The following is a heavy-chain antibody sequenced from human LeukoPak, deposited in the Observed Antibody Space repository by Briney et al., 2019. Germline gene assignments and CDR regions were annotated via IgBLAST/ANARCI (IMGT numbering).Heavy chain of an antibody. CDR3: ARLMVGSNYDYVWGSYRPPYYYYYMDV. V-gene: IGHV4-59*12. CDR2: IYYSGTT. D-gene: IGHD3-16*02. J-gene: IGHJ6*03. CDR1: GGSISNYY. Sequence: PSETLSLTCTVSGGSISNYYWNWIRQPPGKGLEWIGYIYYSGTTNYNPSLKSRVSMSVDTSKNQFSLKLSSVTAADTAVYYCARLMVGSNYDYVWGSYRPPYYYYYMDVWGKGTTVTVSS.